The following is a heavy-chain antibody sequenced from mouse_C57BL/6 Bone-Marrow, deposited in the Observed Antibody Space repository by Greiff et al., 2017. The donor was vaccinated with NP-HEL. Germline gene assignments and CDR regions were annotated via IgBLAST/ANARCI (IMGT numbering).Heavy chain of an antibody. D-gene: IGHD2-1*01. CDR2: IDPENGDT. Sequence: VQLKESGAELVRPGASVKLSCTASGFNIKDDYMHWVKQRPEQGLEWIGWIDPENGDTEYASKFQGKATIPADTSSNTAYLQLSSLTSEDTAVYYCTLYGNYLYFDVWGTGTTVTVSS. CDR3: TLYGNYLYFDV. CDR1: GFNIKDDY. J-gene: IGHJ1*03. V-gene: IGHV14-4*01.